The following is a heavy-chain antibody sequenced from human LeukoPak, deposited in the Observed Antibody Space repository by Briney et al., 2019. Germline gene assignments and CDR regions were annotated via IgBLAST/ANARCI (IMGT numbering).Heavy chain of an antibody. J-gene: IGHJ4*02. CDR3: AKGVVAGTGYYFDY. CDR1: GFTFSSYA. Sequence: GGSLRLSCAASGFTFSSYAMSWVRQAPGKGLEWVSAISGSGGSTYYADSVKGRFTISRDNAKNSLYLQMNSLRAEDTALYYCAKGVVAGTGYYFDYWGQGTLVTVSS. CDR2: ISGSGGST. V-gene: IGHV3-23*01. D-gene: IGHD6-19*01.